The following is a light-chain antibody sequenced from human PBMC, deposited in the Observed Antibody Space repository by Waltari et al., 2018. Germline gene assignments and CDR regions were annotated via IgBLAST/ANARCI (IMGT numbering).Light chain of an antibody. CDR2: DVY. CDR3: CSDAGSNTFT. J-gene: IGLJ2*01. CDR1: SSDVGSYDI. Sequence: QTALTQPASVSGSPGQSITISCTGTSSDVGSYDIVSWYQQNPGKAPTLMIYDVYMRPSGVSNRFSGSKSGNTASLTFSGLQAEDEADYCCCSDAGSNTFTFGGGTKLHVL. V-gene: IGLV2-23*02.